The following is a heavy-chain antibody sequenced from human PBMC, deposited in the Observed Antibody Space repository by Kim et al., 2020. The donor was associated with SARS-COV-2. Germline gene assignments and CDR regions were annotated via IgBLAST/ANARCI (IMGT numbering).Heavy chain of an antibody. CDR1: GGSISSYY. CDR3: ARSDGYTIDY. J-gene: IGHJ4*02. CDR2: IYYSGST. Sequence: SETLSLTCTVSGGSISSYYWSWIRQPPGKGLEWIGYIYYSGSTNYNPSLKSRLTISVDTSKNQFSLNLTSVTAADTAVYYCARSDGYTIDYWGQGSLVTV. V-gene: IGHV4-59*01. D-gene: IGHD5-12*01.